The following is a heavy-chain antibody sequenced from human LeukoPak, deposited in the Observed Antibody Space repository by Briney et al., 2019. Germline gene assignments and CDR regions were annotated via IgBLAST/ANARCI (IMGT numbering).Heavy chain of an antibody. CDR1: GDTLTELS. CDR2: FDPEDGET. CDR3: ATELCSGDSCYPDAFHI. Sequence: ASVKVSCKVSGDTLTELSMHWVRQAPGKGLEWMGGFDPEDGETIYAQKFQGRVTMTEDTSTDTAYMELSSLRSEDTAVYYCATELCSGDSCYPDAFHIWAQGTMVTVSS. D-gene: IGHD2-15*01. J-gene: IGHJ3*02. V-gene: IGHV1-24*01.